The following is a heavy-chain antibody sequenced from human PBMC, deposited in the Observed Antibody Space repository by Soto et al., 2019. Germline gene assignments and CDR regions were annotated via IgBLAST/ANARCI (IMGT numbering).Heavy chain of an antibody. D-gene: IGHD2-8*01. CDR2: ISGDWTTT. Sequence: EVQLVESGGGLVQPGEALRLACAASGFSIRKYWMHWVRQSPGKGPVWVSYISGDWTTTDYAGSVKGRFTISRDNAKNTLFLQMDSLRVEDTAIYFCAIQDCTNDVCLEAAVTVGGALEYWGRGAQVTVSS. CDR3: AIQDCTNDVCLEAAVTVGGALEY. CDR1: GFSIRKYW. J-gene: IGHJ4*02. V-gene: IGHV3-74*01.